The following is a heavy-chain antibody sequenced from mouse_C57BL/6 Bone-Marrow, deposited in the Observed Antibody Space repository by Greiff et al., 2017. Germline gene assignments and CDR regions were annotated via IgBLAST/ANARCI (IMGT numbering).Heavy chain of an antibody. D-gene: IGHD1-1*01. V-gene: IGHV5-15*01. CDR3: ARRDGSSSWYAMDY. CDR1: GFTFSDYG. J-gene: IGHJ4*01. CDR2: IRNLAYSI. Sequence: EVQVVESGGGLVQPGGSLKLSCAASGFTFSDYGMAWVRQAPRKGPEWVAFIRNLAYSIYYADTVTGRFTISRENAKNTRYLEMSSLRSEDTDMYYCARRDGSSSWYAMDYWGQGTSVTVSS.